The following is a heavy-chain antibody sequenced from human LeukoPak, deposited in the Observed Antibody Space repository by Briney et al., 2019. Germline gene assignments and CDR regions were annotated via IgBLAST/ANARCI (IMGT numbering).Heavy chain of an antibody. J-gene: IGHJ4*02. D-gene: IGHD5-12*01. V-gene: IGHV1-18*01. CDR3: ARDPRGYSGHDRDY. Sequence: GASVKVSSKASGYTFTSYGISCVRQAPGQGLEWMGWISAYNGNTNYAQKLQGRVTLTTDTSTSTAYMERRSLRSDDTAVYYCARDPRGYSGHDRDYWGQGTLVTVSS. CDR1: GYTFTSYG. CDR2: ISAYNGNT.